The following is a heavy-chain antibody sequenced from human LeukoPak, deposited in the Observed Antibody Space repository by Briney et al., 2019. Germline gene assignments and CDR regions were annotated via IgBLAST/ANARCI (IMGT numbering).Heavy chain of an antibody. CDR1: GGTFGSYA. CDR2: IIPIFGTA. D-gene: IGHD1-14*01. CDR3: ARGGGTTTADFDY. J-gene: IGHJ4*02. Sequence: SVKVSCKAPGGTFGSYAISWVRQAPGQGLEWMGGIIPIFGTANYAQKFQGRVTITADESTSTAYMELSSLRSGDTAVYYCARGGGTTTADFDYWGQGTLVTVSS. V-gene: IGHV1-69*13.